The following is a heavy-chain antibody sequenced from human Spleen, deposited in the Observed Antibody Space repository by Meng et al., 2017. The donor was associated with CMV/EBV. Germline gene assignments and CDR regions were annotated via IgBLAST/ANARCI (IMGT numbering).Heavy chain of an antibody. J-gene: IGHJ5*02. V-gene: IGHV4-39*01. CDR3: ARGLNLYYDFWSGNWFDP. CDR2: IYYSGST. CDR1: ISSSSYY. D-gene: IGHD3-3*01. Sequence: ISSSSYYWGWIRQPPGKGLEWIGSIYYSGSTYYNPSLKSRVTISVDTSKNQFSLKLSSVTAADTAVYYCARGLNLYYDFWSGNWFDPWGQGTLVTVSS.